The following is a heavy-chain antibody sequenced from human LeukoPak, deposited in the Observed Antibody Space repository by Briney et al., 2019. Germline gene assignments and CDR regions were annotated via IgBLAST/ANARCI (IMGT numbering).Heavy chain of an antibody. J-gene: IGHJ4*02. D-gene: IGHD2-21*01. V-gene: IGHV4-39*07. Sequence: SETLSLTCTASGGSISSSSYYWGWIRQPPGKGLEWIGSIYYSGSTYYNPSLKSRVTISVDTSKNQFSLKLSSVTAADTAVYYCARDRLAYFDYWGQGTLVTVSS. CDR1: GGSISSSSYY. CDR3: ARDRLAYFDY. CDR2: IYYSGST.